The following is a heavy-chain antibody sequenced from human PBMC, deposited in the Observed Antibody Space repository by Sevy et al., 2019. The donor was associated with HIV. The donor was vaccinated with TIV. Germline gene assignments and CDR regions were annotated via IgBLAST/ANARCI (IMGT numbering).Heavy chain of an antibody. CDR2: VYHSGST. D-gene: IGHD3-3*01. J-gene: IGHJ4*02. V-gene: IGHV4-4*02. Sequence: SETLSLTCSVSGGSISRSYWWTWVRQSPGKGLEWIGEVYHSGSTNYNPSLKCRVTISVDKSKNQFSLKLTSVTAADTAFYFCARKHQYSDFSPYFFDYWGQGTLVTVSS. CDR1: GGSISRSYW. CDR3: ARKHQYSDFSPYFFDY.